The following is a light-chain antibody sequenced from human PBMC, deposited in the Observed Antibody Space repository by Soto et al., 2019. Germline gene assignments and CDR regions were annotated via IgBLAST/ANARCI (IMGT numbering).Light chain of an antibody. V-gene: IGLV2-14*01. CDR3: SSYTSSRTGV. CDR1: SSDVGAYNY. Sequence: QSVLTQPASVSGSPGQSITISCTGTSSDVGAYNYVSWYQQLPGKAPKLMIYEVSNRPSGVSNRFSGSKSGNTASLTISGLQTEDEADYYCSSYTSSRTGVFGGGTKLTVL. CDR2: EVS. J-gene: IGLJ3*02.